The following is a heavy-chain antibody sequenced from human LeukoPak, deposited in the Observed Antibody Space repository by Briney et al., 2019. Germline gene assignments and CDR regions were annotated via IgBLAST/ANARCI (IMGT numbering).Heavy chain of an antibody. CDR2: IYYSGST. D-gene: IGHD2-2*02. J-gene: IGHJ3*02. V-gene: IGHV4-39*01. Sequence: SETLSLTCTVSGGSISSSSYYWGWIRQPPGKGLEWIGSIYYSGSTYYNPSLKSRVTISVDTSKNQFSLKLSSVTAADTAVYYCATASRGYCSSTSCYTGLSAFDIWGQGTMVTVSS. CDR1: GGSISSSSYY. CDR3: ATASRGYCSSTSCYTGLSAFDI.